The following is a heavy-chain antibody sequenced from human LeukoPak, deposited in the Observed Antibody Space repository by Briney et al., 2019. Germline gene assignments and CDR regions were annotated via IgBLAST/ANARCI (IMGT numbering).Heavy chain of an antibody. V-gene: IGHV4-34*01. J-gene: IGHJ5*02. CDR3: ARGGHYYGSGSYRKSWFDP. D-gene: IGHD3-10*01. CDR2: INHSACT. CDR1: RGSFSGYY. Sequence: PSQTLAITCHDHRGSFSGYYLTWIPQPPGLGLICHGQINHSACTNYNPSLKSRVTISVDTSKNQFSLKLSSVTAADTAVYYCARGGHYYGSGSYRKSWFDPWGQGTLVTVSS.